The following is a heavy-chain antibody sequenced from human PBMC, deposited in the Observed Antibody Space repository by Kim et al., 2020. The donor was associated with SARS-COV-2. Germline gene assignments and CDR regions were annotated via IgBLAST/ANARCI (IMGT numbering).Heavy chain of an antibody. D-gene: IGHD1-1*01. CDR2: N. CDR3: ARTRPNQGFDY. V-gene: IGHV6-1*01. J-gene: IGHJ4*02. Sequence: NDNAVSVKSRITIDPDTSKNQFSLHLDSVTPEDTAVYFCARTRPNQGFDYWGQGTLVTVSS.